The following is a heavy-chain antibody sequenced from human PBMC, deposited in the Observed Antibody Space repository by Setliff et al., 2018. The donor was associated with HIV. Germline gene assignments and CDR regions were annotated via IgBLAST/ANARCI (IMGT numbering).Heavy chain of an antibody. V-gene: IGHV1-2*02. CDR1: GYTFTGYY. CDR3: ARGQYCGGDCYSV. CDR2: INPNSGDA. J-gene: IGHJ4*02. Sequence: ASVKVSCKASGYTFTGYYMHWVRQAPGQGLEWMGWINPNSGDANYAQKFQGRVTMTRDTSISTAYMELSRLRSDDTAVYYCARGQYCGGDCYSVWGQGTLVTVSS. D-gene: IGHD2-21*02.